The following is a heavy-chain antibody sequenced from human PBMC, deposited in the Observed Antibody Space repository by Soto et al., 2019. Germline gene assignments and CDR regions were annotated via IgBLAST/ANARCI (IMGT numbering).Heavy chain of an antibody. CDR1: GYSFTSYW. Sequence: PGESLKISCKGSGYSFTSYWIGWVRQIPWKGLEWMGIIYPGDSDTRYSPSFQGQVTISADKSISTAYLQWSSLKASDTAMYYCARHVTGTTSDYYYYGMDVWGQGTTVTV. CDR3: ARHVTGTTSDYYYYGMDV. V-gene: IGHV5-51*01. J-gene: IGHJ6*02. CDR2: IYPGDSDT. D-gene: IGHD1-1*01.